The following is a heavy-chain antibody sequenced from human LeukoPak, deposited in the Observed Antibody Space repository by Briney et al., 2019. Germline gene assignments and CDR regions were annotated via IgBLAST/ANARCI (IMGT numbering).Heavy chain of an antibody. CDR1: GYTSTGYY. V-gene: IGHV1-2*02. J-gene: IGHJ4*02. CDR2: INPNSGGT. D-gene: IGHD6-19*01. CDR3: ARFRPPYSSGWYVRFDY. Sequence: GASVKVSCKASGYTSTGYYMHWVRQAPGQGLEWMGWINPNSGGTNYAQKFQGRVTMTRDTSISTACMELSRLRSDDTAVYYCARFRPPYSSGWYVRFDYWGQGTLVTVSS.